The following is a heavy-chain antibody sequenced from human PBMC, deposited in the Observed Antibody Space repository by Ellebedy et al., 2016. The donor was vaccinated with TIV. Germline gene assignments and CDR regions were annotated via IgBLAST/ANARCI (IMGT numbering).Heavy chain of an antibody. CDR1: GFTFSSYA. CDR2: LSGSGGSI. CDR3: AKPPEDYSYAMDV. Sequence: GGSLRLSXAASGFTFSSYAMSWVRQAPGKGLEWVATLSGSGGSIYYTDSVKGRFTISRDNSKSTLYLQMNSLRAEDTAVYYCAKPPEDYSYAMDVWGQGTAVTVSS. J-gene: IGHJ6*02. V-gene: IGHV3-23*01.